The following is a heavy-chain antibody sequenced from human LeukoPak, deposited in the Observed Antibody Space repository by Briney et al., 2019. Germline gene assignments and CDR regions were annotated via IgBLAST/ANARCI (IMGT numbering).Heavy chain of an antibody. D-gene: IGHD6-6*01. CDR2: IYYSGST. J-gene: IGHJ4*02. V-gene: IGHV4-61*08. CDR1: GGSISTGVYY. Sequence: SETLSLTCTASGGSISTGVYYWSWIRRHPGKGLEWIGNIYYSGSTNYNPSLKSRLTISVDTSKNQFSLKLSSVTAADTAVYYCARGRYSSSPWGQGTLVTVSS. CDR3: ARGRYSSSP.